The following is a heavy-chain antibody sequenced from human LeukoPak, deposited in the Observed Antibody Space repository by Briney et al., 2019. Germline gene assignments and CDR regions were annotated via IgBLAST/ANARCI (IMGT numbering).Heavy chain of an antibody. CDR2: INPIFGTA. J-gene: IGHJ6*03. D-gene: IGHD6-13*01. CDR3: ARGIAAAGLGYYYYYYMDV. V-gene: IGHV1-69*06. CDR1: GGTFSSYA. Sequence: ASVSLFCKASGGTFSSYAISWVPQAPGQGLEWMGGINPIFGTANYAQKFQGRVTITADKSTSTAYMELSSLRSEDTAVYYCARGIAAAGLGYYYYYYMDVWGKGTTVTISS.